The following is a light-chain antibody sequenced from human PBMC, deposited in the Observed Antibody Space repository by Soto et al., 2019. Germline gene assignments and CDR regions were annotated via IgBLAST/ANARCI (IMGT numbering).Light chain of an antibody. CDR1: QSINSRY. V-gene: IGKV3-20*01. CDR3: QQFGSSPGFT. J-gene: IGKJ3*01. CDR2: GAS. Sequence: EIVLTQSPGTLSLSPGERATLSCRASQSINSRYLAWYQQKPGQAPRLLIYGASSRATGITDRFSGSGSGTDFALTISRLEPEDFAVYYCQQFGSSPGFTFVPGTKVDIK.